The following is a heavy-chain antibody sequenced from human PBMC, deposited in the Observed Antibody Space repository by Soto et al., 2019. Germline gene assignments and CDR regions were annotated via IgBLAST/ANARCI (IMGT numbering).Heavy chain of an antibody. D-gene: IGHD3-9*01. Sequence: QVQLQESGPGLVKPSQTLSLTCAVSGASLARGGFYWIWIRQYPGKGLEWIGDSYYSESTRYNPSLKSRFTISVDTSKNQFSLELSSVTAADTALYYCATYYDILTGPMGALNYWGQGILVTVSS. CDR2: SYYSEST. J-gene: IGHJ4*02. V-gene: IGHV4-31*11. CDR3: ATYYDILTGPMGALNY. CDR1: GASLARGGFY.